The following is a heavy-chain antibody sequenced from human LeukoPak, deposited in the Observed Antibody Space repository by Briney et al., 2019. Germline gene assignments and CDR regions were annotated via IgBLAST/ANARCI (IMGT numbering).Heavy chain of an antibody. CDR3: ARCLYYDFWSGYYPYYYYYDMDV. Sequence: ASVKVSCKASGGAFSSYAISWVRQAPGQGLEWMGGIIPIFGTANYAQKFQGRVTITADESTSTAYMELSSLRSEDTAVYYCARCLYYDFWSGYYPYYYYYDMDVWGQGTTVTVSS. CDR2: IIPIFGTA. D-gene: IGHD3-3*01. J-gene: IGHJ6*02. V-gene: IGHV1-69*01. CDR1: GGAFSSYA.